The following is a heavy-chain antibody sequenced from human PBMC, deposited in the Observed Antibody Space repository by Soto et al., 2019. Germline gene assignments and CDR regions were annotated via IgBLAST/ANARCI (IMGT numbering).Heavy chain of an antibody. CDR3: ANVISVGRVLEWLSPYYYYGMDV. J-gene: IGHJ6*02. Sequence: GGSLRLSCAASGFTFSSYAMSWVRQAPGKGLGWVSAISGSGGSTYYADSVKGRFTISRDNSKNTLYLQMNSLRAEDTAVYYCANVISVGRVLEWLSPYYYYGMDVWGQGTTVTVSS. CDR1: GFTFSSYA. CDR2: ISGSGGST. V-gene: IGHV3-23*01. D-gene: IGHD3-3*01.